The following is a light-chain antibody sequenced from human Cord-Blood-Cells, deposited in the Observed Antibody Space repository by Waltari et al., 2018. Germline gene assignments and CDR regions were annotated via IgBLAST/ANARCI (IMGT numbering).Light chain of an antibody. Sequence: EIVLTQSPATLSLSPGERATLSCRASQSVSSYLAWYQQKPGQAPRLLIYDASNGATGIPARFSGSVSGTDFTLTISSLEPEDFAVYYCQQRSNWPPYTFGQGTKLEIK. CDR2: DAS. CDR1: QSVSSY. J-gene: IGKJ2*01. V-gene: IGKV3-11*01. CDR3: QQRSNWPPYT.